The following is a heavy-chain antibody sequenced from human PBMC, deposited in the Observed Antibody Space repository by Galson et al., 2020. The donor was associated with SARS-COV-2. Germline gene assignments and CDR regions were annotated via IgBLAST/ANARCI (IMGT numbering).Heavy chain of an antibody. V-gene: IGHV1-2*06. D-gene: IGHD2-2*01. J-gene: IGHJ5*02. CDR2: INPNSGGT. CDR3: AGEYQLLPNWFDP. CDR1: GYTFTGYY. Sequence: ASVKVSCEASGYTFTGYYMHWVRQAPGQGLEWMGRINPNSGGTNYAQTFQGRVTMTRDTSISTAYMELSRLRSDDTAVYYCAGEYQLLPNWFDPWGQGTLVTVSS.